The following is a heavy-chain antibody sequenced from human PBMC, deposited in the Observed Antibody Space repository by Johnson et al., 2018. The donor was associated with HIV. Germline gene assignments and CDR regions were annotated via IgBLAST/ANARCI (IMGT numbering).Heavy chain of an antibody. CDR2: ISYDGSKK. V-gene: IGHV3-30*18. D-gene: IGHD3-22*01. J-gene: IGHJ3*02. CDR3: AKDLSTAYYDSSEDAFDI. Sequence: QVKLVESGGGVVQPGRSLRLSCAASGFTLSSYGMHWVRQAPGKGLEWVAVISYDGSKKYHADSVKGRFTISRDNSKNTLYLQMNSLRAEDTAVYYCAKDLSTAYYDSSEDAFDIWGQGTMVTVSS. CDR1: GFTLSSYG.